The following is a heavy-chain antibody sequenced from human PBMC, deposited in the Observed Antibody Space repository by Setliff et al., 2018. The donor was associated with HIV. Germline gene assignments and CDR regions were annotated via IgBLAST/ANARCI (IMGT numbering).Heavy chain of an antibody. CDR2: ISGSGSII. Sequence: HGESLKISCAASGFTFGSYDMNWVRQAPGKGLEWVSYISGSGSIIYYADSVKGRFTISRDNAEYSLHLQMNSLRAEDTAVYYCARARLRNYYYYMDVWAKGTTVTVSS. D-gene: IGHD5-12*01. V-gene: IGHV3-48*03. J-gene: IGHJ6*03. CDR3: ARARLRNYYYYMDV. CDR1: GFTFGSYD.